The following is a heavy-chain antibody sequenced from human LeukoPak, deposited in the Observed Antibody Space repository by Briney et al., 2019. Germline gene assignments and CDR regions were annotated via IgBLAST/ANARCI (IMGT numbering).Heavy chain of an antibody. D-gene: IGHD5-24*01. V-gene: IGHV4-59*01. J-gene: IGHJ4*02. Sequence: SETLSLTCTVSGGSISSYYWSWIRQPPGKGLEWIGYIYYSGSTNYNPSLKSRVTISVDTSKNQFSLKLSSVTAADTAVYYCAGSSRDGYNPLDYWGQGTLVTVSS. CDR3: AGSSRDGYNPLDY. CDR1: GGSISSYY. CDR2: IYYSGST.